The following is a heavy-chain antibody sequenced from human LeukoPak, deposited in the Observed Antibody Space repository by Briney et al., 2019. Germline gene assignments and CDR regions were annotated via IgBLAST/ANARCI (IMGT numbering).Heavy chain of an antibody. Sequence: SETLSLTCTVSGGSISSYYWSWIRQPAGKGLEWIGRIYTSGSTNYNPSLKSRVTMSVDTSKNQFSLKLSSLTAADTAVYYCARRDDSSGYHKIFDYWGPGTLVTVSS. CDR3: ARRDDSSGYHKIFDY. V-gene: IGHV4-4*07. J-gene: IGHJ4*02. D-gene: IGHD3-22*01. CDR2: IYTSGST. CDR1: GGSISSYY.